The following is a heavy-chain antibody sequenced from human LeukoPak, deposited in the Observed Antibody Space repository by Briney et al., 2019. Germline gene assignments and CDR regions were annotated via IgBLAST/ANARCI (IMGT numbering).Heavy chain of an antibody. V-gene: IGHV4-34*01. J-gene: IGHJ4*02. Sequence: SETLSLTCAVYGGSFSDYYWNWIRQPPGKGLEWIGEIHHGGTATYNPSLKSRVTMSVDTSKNQFSLRLSSMTAADTAVYYCARLSYRDRRGFDYWDREPWSPSPQ. D-gene: IGHD2-21*01. CDR3: ARLSYRDRRGFDY. CDR2: IHHGGTA. CDR1: GGSFSDYY.